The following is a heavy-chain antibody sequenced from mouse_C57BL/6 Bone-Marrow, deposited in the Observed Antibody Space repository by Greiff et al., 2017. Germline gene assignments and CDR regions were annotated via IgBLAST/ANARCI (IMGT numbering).Heavy chain of an antibody. CDR1: GYAFSSYW. J-gene: IGHJ4*01. CDR3: SRWREYAGYYPIYYAMDY. Sequence: QVQLQQSGAELVKPGASVKISCKASGYAFSSYWMNWVKQRPGKGLEWIGQIYPGDGDTNYNGKFKGKATLTADKSSRTAYMQLSSLTSEDSAVXFCSRWREYAGYYPIYYAMDYWGQGTSVTVSS. CDR2: IYPGDGDT. D-gene: IGHD2-3*01. V-gene: IGHV1-80*01.